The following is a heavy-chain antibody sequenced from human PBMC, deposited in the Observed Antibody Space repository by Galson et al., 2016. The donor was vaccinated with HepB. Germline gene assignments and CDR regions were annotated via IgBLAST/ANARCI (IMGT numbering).Heavy chain of an antibody. D-gene: IGHD5-18*01. CDR3: ARDRSTHPRKVVTATLEMFQFGDV. Sequence: SVKVSCKASGGTFSSYAISWVRQAPGQGLEWMGGIIPIFGTANYAQKFQGRVTITADEFTGTAYMELNSLRSEDTAVYYCARDRSTHPRKVVTATLEMFQFGDVWGKGTTVTVSS. CDR1: GGTFSSYA. CDR2: IIPIFGTA. V-gene: IGHV1-69*13. J-gene: IGHJ6*04.